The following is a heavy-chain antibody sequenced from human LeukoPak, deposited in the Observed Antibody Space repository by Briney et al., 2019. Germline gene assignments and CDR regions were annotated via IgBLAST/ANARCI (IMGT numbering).Heavy chain of an antibody. J-gene: IGHJ6*02. D-gene: IGHD3-16*02. Sequence: SETLSLTCTVSGGSISSYYWSWIRQPPGKGLEWIGYIYYSGSTNYNPSLKSRVTISVGTSKNQFSLKLSSVTAADTAVYYCARDQGSYRSYYYYGMDVWGQGTTVTVSS. CDR2: IYYSGST. V-gene: IGHV4-59*01. CDR3: ARDQGSYRSYYYYGMDV. CDR1: GGSISSYY.